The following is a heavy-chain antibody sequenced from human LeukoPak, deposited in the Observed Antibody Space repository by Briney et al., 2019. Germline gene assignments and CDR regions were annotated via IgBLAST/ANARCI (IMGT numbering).Heavy chain of an antibody. D-gene: IGHD1-26*01. CDR2: ISYDGSNK. V-gene: IGHV3-30*18. J-gene: IGHJ4*02. CDR1: GFTFSSFG. CDR3: AKCVGPTTHYFDY. Sequence: PGGSLRLSCAASGFTFSSFGMHWVRQAPGKGLEWRAIISYDGSNKYYADSVKGRFTISRDNSKNTLYLQMNSLRAEDTAVYYCAKCVGPTTHYFDYWGQGTLVTVSS.